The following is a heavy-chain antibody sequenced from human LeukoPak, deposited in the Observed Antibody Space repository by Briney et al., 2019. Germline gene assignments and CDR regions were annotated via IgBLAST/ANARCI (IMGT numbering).Heavy chain of an antibody. Sequence: SETLSLTCTVSGGSISSGGYYWSWIRQHPGKGLEWIGYIYYSGSTYYNPSLKSRVTISVDTSKNQFSLKLSPVTAADTAVYYCARGLYCSSTSCYRVNWFDPWGQGTLVTVSS. V-gene: IGHV4-31*03. J-gene: IGHJ5*02. CDR2: IYYSGST. D-gene: IGHD2-2*02. CDR3: ARGLYCSSTSCYRVNWFDP. CDR1: GGSISSGGYY.